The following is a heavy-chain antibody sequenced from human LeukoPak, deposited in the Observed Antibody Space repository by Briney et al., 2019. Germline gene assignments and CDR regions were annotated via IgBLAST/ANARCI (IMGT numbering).Heavy chain of an antibody. J-gene: IGHJ4*02. CDR2: ISGSGGST. D-gene: IGHD6-19*01. V-gene: IGHV3-23*01. Sequence: HSGGSLRLSCAASGFTFSSYAMSWVRQAPGKGLEWVSAISGSGGSTYYADSVKGRFTISRDNSKNTLYLQMNSLRAEDTAVYYCAKAAGGHIAVAAHFDYWGQGTLVTVSS. CDR1: GFTFSSYA. CDR3: AKAAGGHIAVAAHFDY.